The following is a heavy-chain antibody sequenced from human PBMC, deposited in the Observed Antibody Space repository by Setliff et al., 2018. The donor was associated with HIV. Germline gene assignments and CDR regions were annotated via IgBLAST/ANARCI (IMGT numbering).Heavy chain of an antibody. V-gene: IGHV3-74*01. CDR2: INNDETIT. J-gene: IGHJ4*02. D-gene: IGHD2-15*01. CDR1: GFTFNSYW. Sequence: LRLSCAASGFTFNSYWMHWVRQAPGKGLMWVSHINNDETITKYADSVKGRFTISRDNAKNTVYLQMNSLRPEDTAVYYCATLWMRGGYFDTWGQGTLVTVPQ. CDR3: ATLWMRGGYFDT.